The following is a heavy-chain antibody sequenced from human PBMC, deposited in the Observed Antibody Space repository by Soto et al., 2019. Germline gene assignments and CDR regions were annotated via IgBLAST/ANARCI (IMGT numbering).Heavy chain of an antibody. CDR1: GGSISRCGYY. J-gene: IGHJ6*02. D-gene: IGHD3-3*01. Sequence: SETLSLTCTVSGGSISRCGYYWNWIRQHPGKGLEWIGYVYYSGSTYYNPSLKSRVTISLDTSENQFSLKLSSVTAADTAVYYCARAANYDFWSGYPPPAMDGWGQGTTVTVSS. V-gene: IGHV4-31*03. CDR2: VYYSGST. CDR3: ARAANYDFWSGYPPPAMDG.